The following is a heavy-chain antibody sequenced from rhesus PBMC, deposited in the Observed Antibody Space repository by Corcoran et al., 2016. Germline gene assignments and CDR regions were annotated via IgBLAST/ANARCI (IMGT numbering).Heavy chain of an antibody. CDR3: TRDRSGYSSNNRFDV. CDR1: GYTFTSYY. Sequence: QVQLVQSGSEIKQPGASVPLSCKASGYTFTSYYLPWGGQAPGTCLEWIGLISPYNGNKGYAQNFQGRVTITTDTSTSTGYMELSSLRSEDTAVYYCTRDRSGYSSNNRFDVWGAGVLVTVSS. D-gene: IGHD6-19*01. V-gene: IGHV1-180*01. CDR2: ISPYNGNK. J-gene: IGHJ5-1*01.